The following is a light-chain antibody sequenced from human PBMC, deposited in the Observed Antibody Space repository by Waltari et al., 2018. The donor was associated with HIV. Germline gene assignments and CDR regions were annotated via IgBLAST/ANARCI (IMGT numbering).Light chain of an antibody. CDR3: AAWDDSLNGYYV. CDR2: SSN. V-gene: IGLV1-44*01. J-gene: IGLJ1*01. CDR1: SSNIGSNT. Sequence: QSVLTQPPSASGTPGQRVTISRSGSSSNIGSNTVNWSQQFPGMAPKLLIYSSNQRTSGVPDRFSGSKSGTSASLAISGLQSEDEGDYYCAAWDDSLNGYYVFGTGTKVTVL.